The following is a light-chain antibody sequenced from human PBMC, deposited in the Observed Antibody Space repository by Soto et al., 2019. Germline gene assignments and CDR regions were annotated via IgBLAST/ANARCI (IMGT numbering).Light chain of an antibody. CDR1: QSVSSK. J-gene: IGKJ5*01. CDR3: QQYRSSVT. Sequence: IVVTQSPGTLSLSPGERATLSCRASQSVSSKLAWYQHKSGQAPRLLIFDASSRATGIPDRFSGSGSGTDFTPTINTVEPEDFTLYYCQQYRSSVTFGQGTRLEIK. V-gene: IGKV3-20*01. CDR2: DAS.